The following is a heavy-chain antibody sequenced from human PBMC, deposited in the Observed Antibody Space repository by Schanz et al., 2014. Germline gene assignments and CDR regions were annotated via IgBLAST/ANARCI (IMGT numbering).Heavy chain of an antibody. CDR1: GFTFRDYY. CDR2: IYYSGSS. Sequence: VQLVESGGGLVQPGGSLRLSCAASGFTFRDYYMSWIRQPPGKGLEWIGYIYYSGSSDYNPSLKSRVTISVDTSKSQFSLKLSSVTAADTAVYYCARDRGYCSGGSCLTFDYWGQGTLVTVSS. J-gene: IGHJ4*02. CDR3: ARDRGYCSGGSCLTFDY. D-gene: IGHD2-15*01. V-gene: IGHV4-59*01.